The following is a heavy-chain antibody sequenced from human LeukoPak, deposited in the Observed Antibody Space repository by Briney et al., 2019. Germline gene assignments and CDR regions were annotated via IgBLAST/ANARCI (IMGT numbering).Heavy chain of an antibody. CDR1: GFTFSGYA. J-gene: IGHJ3*02. V-gene: IGHV3-23*01. Sequence: GGSLRLSCAASGFTFSGYAMSWVRQAPGKGLEWVSGISGSGGITYYADSVKGRFTISRDNSKNTLYLQMNCLRAEDTAVYYCAKVSRAGYGDYVNAFDIWGQGTMVTVSS. CDR3: AKVSRAGYGDYVNAFDI. CDR2: ISGSGGIT. D-gene: IGHD4-17*01.